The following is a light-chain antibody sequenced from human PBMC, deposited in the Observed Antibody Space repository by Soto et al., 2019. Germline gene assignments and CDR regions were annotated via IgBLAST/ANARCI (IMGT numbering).Light chain of an antibody. V-gene: IGLV1-51*01. Sequence: QSVLTQPPSVSAAPGQKVTISCSGSSNIGNNYVSWYQQLPGTAPKLLIYDNNKRPSGIPDRFSGSKSGTSATLGITGLQTGDEADYYCGTWDSSVSGVFGGGTKVTVL. J-gene: IGLJ3*02. CDR2: DNN. CDR3: GTWDSSVSGV. CDR1: SNIGNNY.